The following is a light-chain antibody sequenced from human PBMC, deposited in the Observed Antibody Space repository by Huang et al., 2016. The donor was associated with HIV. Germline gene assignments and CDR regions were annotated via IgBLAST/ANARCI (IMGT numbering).Light chain of an antibody. J-gene: IGKJ1*01. CDR1: QSVLFSSNNNNY. CDR2: WAS. CDR3: QQYYTTPWT. Sequence: DIVMTQSPDSLAVSLGERATINCKYSQSVLFSSNNNNYLAWYQQKPGQPPKLLIYWASTRESGVPDRFRGSGSATDFTLTISGLQAEDVAVYYCQQYYTTPWTFGQGTKVEVK. V-gene: IGKV4-1*01.